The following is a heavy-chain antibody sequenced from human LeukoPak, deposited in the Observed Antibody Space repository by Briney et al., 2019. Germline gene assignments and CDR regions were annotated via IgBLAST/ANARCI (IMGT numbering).Heavy chain of an antibody. J-gene: IGHJ4*02. CDR1: GGXISSYY. V-gene: IGHV4-59*08. CDR2: IYYSGST. D-gene: IGHD5-18*01. Sequence: PSETLSLTCTVSGGXISSYYWSWIRQPPGKGLEWIGYIYYSGSTNYNPSLKSRVTISVDTSKNQFSLKLSSVTAADTAVYYCARQRNSYGFPFDYWGQGTLVTVSS. CDR3: ARQRNSYGFPFDY.